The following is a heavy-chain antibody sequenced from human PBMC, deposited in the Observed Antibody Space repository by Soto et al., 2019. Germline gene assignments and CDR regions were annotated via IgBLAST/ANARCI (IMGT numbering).Heavy chain of an antibody. J-gene: IGHJ4*02. D-gene: IGHD2-15*01. Sequence: QVQLVQSGAEVKKPGASVKVSCKASGYTFTSYAMHWVRQAPGQRLEWMGWINAGNGNTKYSQKFQGRVTITRDTSASTAYMELSSLRSEDTAVYYCAYRNQLQLRWSLRLDYWGQGTLVTVSS. CDR2: INAGNGNT. V-gene: IGHV1-3*01. CDR3: AYRNQLQLRWSLRLDY. CDR1: GYTFTSYA.